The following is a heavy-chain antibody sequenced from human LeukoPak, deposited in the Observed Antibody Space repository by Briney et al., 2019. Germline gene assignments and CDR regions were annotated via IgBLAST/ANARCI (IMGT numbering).Heavy chain of an antibody. CDR1: GFTFSSCG. Sequence: GGSLRLSCAASGFTFSSCGMHWVRQAPGKGLEWVAVISYDGSNKYYADSVKGRFTISRDNSKNTVYLQINSLRAEDTAVYSCAKDRKQLVVLTYYYGMDVWGQGTTVTVSS. J-gene: IGHJ6*02. D-gene: IGHD6-13*01. CDR3: AKDRKQLVVLTYYYGMDV. CDR2: ISYDGSNK. V-gene: IGHV3-30*18.